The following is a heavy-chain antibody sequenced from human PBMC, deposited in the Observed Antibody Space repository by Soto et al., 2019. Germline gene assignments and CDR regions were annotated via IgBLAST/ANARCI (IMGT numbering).Heavy chain of an antibody. J-gene: IGHJ3*01. CDR1: GFALSGYD. V-gene: IGHV3-13*01. D-gene: IGHD2-21*01. CDR2: IGSGGDT. CDR3: ARVVNRDAFDL. Sequence: GGSLRLSCAASGFALSGYDMHWVRHSTSRGLEWVSAIGSGGDTDYPGSVQGRFTASRENARNSLYLQMSSLTVDDTAVYYCARVVNRDAFDLWGQGTMVTVSS.